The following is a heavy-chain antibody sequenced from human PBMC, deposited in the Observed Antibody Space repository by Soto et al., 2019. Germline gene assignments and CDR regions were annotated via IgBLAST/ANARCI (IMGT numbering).Heavy chain of an antibody. Sequence: QVQLVESGGGVVQPGRSLRLSCAASGFTFSSYSMHWVRQAPGKGLEWVAVISYDGSNKFYADSVKGRFTISRDKSKNTLYLQMNSLKPEDTAVYYCARASGGSLLFDYWGQGTLVTVSS. V-gene: IGHV3-30-3*01. D-gene: IGHD2-15*01. J-gene: IGHJ4*02. CDR2: ISYDGSNK. CDR1: GFTFSSYS. CDR3: ARASGGSLLFDY.